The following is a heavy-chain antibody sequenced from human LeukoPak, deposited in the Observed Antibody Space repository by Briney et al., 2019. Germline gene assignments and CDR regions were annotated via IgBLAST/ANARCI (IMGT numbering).Heavy chain of an antibody. Sequence: PGRSLRLSCAASGFNFSSHWMSWVRQAPGKGLEWVANIGQDGTEKNYVDFVKGRFTISRDNAKNSLYLQMSSLRAEDTAVYHCARGYCSGTSCFGAFDIWGQGTMVPVSS. CDR1: GFNFSSHW. D-gene: IGHD2-2*01. V-gene: IGHV3-7*02. CDR3: ARGYCSGTSCFGAFDI. CDR2: IGQDGTEK. J-gene: IGHJ3*02.